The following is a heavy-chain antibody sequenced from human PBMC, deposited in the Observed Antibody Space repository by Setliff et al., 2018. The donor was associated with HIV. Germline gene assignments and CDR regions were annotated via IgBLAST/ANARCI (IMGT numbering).Heavy chain of an antibody. CDR1: GGSISSGSYY. J-gene: IGHJ3*01. CDR3: ARAPPGIQNDAFDV. V-gene: IGHV4-61*09. Sequence: PSETLSLTCSVSGGSISSGSYYWTWIRQPAGKGPEWIGHIYTNGYTNYNPPLKSRVTISVDTSKNQFSLRLTSVTAADTAVYYCARAPPGIQNDAFDVWGQGTMVTVSS. CDR2: IYTNGYT.